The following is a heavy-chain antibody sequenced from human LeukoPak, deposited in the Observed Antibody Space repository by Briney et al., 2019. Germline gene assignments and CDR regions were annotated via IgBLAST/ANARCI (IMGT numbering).Heavy chain of an antibody. V-gene: IGHV3-33*01. CDR3: ARVHLSYDSSGYTLGY. CDR1: GFTFSSYG. CDR2: IWYDGSNK. Sequence: PGRSLRLSCAASGFTFSSYGMHWVRQAPGKGLAWMAVIWYDGSNKYYADSVKGRSTISRDNSKNTLYLQMNSLRAEDTAVYYCARVHLSYDSSGYTLGYWGQGTLVTVSS. J-gene: IGHJ4*02. D-gene: IGHD3-22*01.